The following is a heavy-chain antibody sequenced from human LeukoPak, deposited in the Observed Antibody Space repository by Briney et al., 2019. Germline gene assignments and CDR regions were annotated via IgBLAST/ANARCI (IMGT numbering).Heavy chain of an antibody. CDR2: IIPIFGTA. CDR3: ARLRDYYDSSGYYSSDAFDI. CDR1: GYTFTSYA. D-gene: IGHD3-22*01. V-gene: IGHV1-69*05. J-gene: IGHJ3*02. Sequence: GASVKVSCKASGYTFTSYAMNWVRQAPGQGLEWMGGIIPIFGTANYAQKFQGRVTITTDESTSTAYMELSSLRSEDTAVYYCARLRDYYDSSGYYSSDAFDIWGQGTMVTVSS.